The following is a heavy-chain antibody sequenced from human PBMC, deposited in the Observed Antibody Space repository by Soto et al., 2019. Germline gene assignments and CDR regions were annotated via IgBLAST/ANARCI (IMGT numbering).Heavy chain of an antibody. CDR3: ARDIPQIPLWFGELGARYCGRLV. Sequence: QVQLVQSGAEVKKPGSSVKVSCKASGGTFSRYTISWVRQAPGQGLEWMGRIIPILGIANYAQKFQGRVTITAHKTKNKAYMELSRLRSEDTVVYYCARDIPQIPLWFGELGARYCGRLVWGQGTTVTVSS. V-gene: IGHV1-69*08. D-gene: IGHD3-10*01. CDR1: GGTFSRYT. CDR2: IIPILGIA. J-gene: IGHJ6*02.